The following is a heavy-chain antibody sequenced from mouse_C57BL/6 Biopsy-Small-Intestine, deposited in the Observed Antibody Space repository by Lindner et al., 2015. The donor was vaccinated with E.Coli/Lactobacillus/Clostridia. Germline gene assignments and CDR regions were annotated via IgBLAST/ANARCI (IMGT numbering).Heavy chain of an antibody. CDR2: IIPIFGTA. Sequence: SVKVSCKASGGIFSSYAISWVRQAPGQGLEWMGGIIPIFGTANYAQKFQGRVTITADESTSTAYMELSSLRSEDTAVYYCARGRRDYVWGSYPNYYGMDVWGQGTTVTVSS. D-gene: IGHD1-1*01. V-gene: IGHV1-81*01. J-gene: IGHJ1*01. CDR3: ARGRRDYVWGSYPNYYGMDV. CDR1: GGIFSSYA.